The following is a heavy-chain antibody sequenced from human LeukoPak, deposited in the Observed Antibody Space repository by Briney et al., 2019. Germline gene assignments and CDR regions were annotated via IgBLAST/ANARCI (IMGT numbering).Heavy chain of an antibody. J-gene: IGHJ4*02. CDR3: ARDSRSSSGWYY. V-gene: IGHV3-66*01. CDR2: IYSGGST. CDR1: GFTVSSNY. D-gene: IGHD6-19*01. Sequence: GGSLRLSCAASGFTVSSNYMSWVRQAPGKGLEWVSVIYSGGSTYYADSVKGRFTISRDNSKNTLYLQMNSLRAEDTAVYYCARDSRSSSGWYYWGQGTLVTVSS.